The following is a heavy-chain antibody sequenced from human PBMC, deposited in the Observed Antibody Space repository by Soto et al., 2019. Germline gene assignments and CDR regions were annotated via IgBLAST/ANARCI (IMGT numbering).Heavy chain of an antibody. J-gene: IGHJ4*02. V-gene: IGHV1-24*01. CDR3: ATLEHYSDSSGYYYV. CDR2: FDPEDGET. D-gene: IGHD3-22*01. Sequence: ASVKVSCKVSGYTLTELSMHWVRQAPGKGLEWMGGFDPEDGETIYAQKFQGRVTMTEDTSTDTAYMELSSLRSEDTAVYYCATLEHYSDSSGYYYVWGQGTLVTVSS. CDR1: GYTLTELS.